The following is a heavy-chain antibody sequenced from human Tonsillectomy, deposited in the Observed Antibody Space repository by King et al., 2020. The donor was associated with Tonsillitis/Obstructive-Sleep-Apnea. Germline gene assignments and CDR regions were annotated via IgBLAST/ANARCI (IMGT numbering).Heavy chain of an antibody. V-gene: IGHV3-72*01. CDR3: TTARPDDSNRWYRGGGY. Sequence: VQLVESGGGLVQPGGSLRLSCAASGFTFSDHYMDWVRQAPGKGLEWVGRSRNKANSYTTEYAASVKGRFTISRDDSKNSLYLQMNSLKTEDTAVYYCTTARPDDSNRWYRGGGYWGQGTLVTVSS. CDR2: SRNKANSYTT. J-gene: IGHJ4*02. CDR1: GFTFSDHY. D-gene: IGHD6-13*01.